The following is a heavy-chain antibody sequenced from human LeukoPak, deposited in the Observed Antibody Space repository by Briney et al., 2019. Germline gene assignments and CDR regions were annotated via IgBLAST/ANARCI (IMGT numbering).Heavy chain of an antibody. CDR1: GFTFSSYA. CDR2: ISGSGGKT. J-gene: IGHJ4*02. D-gene: IGHD5-12*01. Sequence: GGSLRLSCAASGFTFSSYAMSWVRQAPGKGLEWVSAISGSGGKTYYADSVKGRFIISRDNSKNTLYLQMNSLRAEDTAVYYCAKERRRSESIADYWGQGTLVTVSS. V-gene: IGHV3-23*01. CDR3: AKERRRSESIADY.